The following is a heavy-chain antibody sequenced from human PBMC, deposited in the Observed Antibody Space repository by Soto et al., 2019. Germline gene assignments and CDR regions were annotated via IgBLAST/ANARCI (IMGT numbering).Heavy chain of an antibody. J-gene: IGHJ4*02. Sequence: ASETLSLTCVVSDYSISSNNYWGWIRQPPGKGLECIGSIHHSGSTYYSPSLNSRVTVSLDTSKNQFSLKLSSVNAADTAVYYCARMSVEMATTYYFDSWGQGALVTVSS. V-gene: IGHV4-38-2*01. CDR3: ARMSVEMATTYYFDS. CDR2: IHHSGST. CDR1: DYSISSNNY. D-gene: IGHD5-12*01.